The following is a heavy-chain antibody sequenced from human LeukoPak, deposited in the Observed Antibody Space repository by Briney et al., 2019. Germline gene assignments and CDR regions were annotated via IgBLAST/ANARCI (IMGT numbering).Heavy chain of an antibody. J-gene: IGHJ4*02. CDR2: IYTGGGT. V-gene: IGHV3-66*01. D-gene: IGHD3-10*01. CDR1: GFTISSNY. CDR3: ASDLYGSGNDPGY. Sequence: GGSLRLSCAASGFTISSNYMSWVRQAPGKGLEWVSVIYTGGGTYYADSVKGRFTISRDNSKNTLFLQMNNLRAEDTAVYYCASDLYGSGNDPGYWGQGTLVTVSS.